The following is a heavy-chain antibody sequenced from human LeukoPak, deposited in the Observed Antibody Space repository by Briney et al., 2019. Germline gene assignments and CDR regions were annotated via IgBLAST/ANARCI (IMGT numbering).Heavy chain of an antibody. J-gene: IGHJ6*02. CDR1: GYTFPSYG. Sequence: GASVKVSCKASGYTFPSYGISWVRQAPGQGLEWMGWISAYNGNTNYAQKLQGRVTMTTDTSTSTAYMELRSLRSDDTAVYYCARDRDHYDILTGYYTYGMDVWGQGTTVTVSS. CDR3: ARDRDHYDILTGYYTYGMDV. CDR2: ISAYNGNT. D-gene: IGHD3-9*01. V-gene: IGHV1-18*01.